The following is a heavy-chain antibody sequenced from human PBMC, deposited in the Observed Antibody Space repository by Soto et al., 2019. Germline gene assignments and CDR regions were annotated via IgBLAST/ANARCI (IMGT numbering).Heavy chain of an antibody. CDR1: GDTISTGGYT. Sequence: TLSLTCDVSGDTISTGGYTWAWIRQPPGKALEWIGHTYHSGNPYYDPSLKSRVIISVDRSKNQFSLQLNSVTPEDTAVYYCAREYCSGGSCYSHFFDYWGQGTLVTVS. D-gene: IGHD2-15*01. J-gene: IGHJ4*02. CDR3: AREYCSGGSCYSHFFDY. V-gene: IGHV4-30-2*01. CDR2: TYHSGNP.